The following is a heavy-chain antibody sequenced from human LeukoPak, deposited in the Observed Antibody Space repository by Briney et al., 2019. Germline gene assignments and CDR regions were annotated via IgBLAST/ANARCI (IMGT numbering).Heavy chain of an antibody. CDR1: GGSISSYY. Sequence: KPSETLSLTCTVSGGSISSYYWSWIRQPPGKGLEWIGYIYYSGSTNYNPSLKSRVTISVDTSKNQFSLKLSSVTAADTAVYYCARDVGYCSGGSCFPLDYWGQGTLVTVSS. CDR2: IYYSGST. CDR3: ARDVGYCSGGSCFPLDY. J-gene: IGHJ4*02. V-gene: IGHV4-59*01. D-gene: IGHD2-15*01.